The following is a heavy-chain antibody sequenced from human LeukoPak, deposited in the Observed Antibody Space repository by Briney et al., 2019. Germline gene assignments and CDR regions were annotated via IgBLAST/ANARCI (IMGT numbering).Heavy chain of an antibody. CDR1: GGSISSGGYY. CDR3: ASPLSGEVDRDAFDI. CDR2: IYHSGST. D-gene: IGHD1-14*01. Sequence: SETLSLTCTVSGGSISSGGYYWSWIRQPPGKGLEWIGYIYHSGSTYYNPSLKSRVTISVDRSKNQFSLKLSSVTAADTAVYYCASPLSGEVDRDAFDIWGQGTMVTVSS. V-gene: IGHV4-30-2*01. J-gene: IGHJ3*02.